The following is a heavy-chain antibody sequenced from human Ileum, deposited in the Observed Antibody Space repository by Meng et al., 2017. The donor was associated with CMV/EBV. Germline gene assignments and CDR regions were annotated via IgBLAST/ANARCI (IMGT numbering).Heavy chain of an antibody. Sequence: GESLKISCAASGFSISSFVMHWVRQTPDKGLEWVTMVRSDGGDGDNKYYTDSVKGRFTISRDKSNNMLYLYMESLSSVTAADTAVYYCAREVRRDCSSTSCSRWVYGMDVWGQGTTVTGSS. V-gene: IGHV3-30*02. CDR2: VRSDGGDGDNK. D-gene: IGHD2-2*01. CDR3: AREVRRDCSSTSCSRWVYGMDV. CDR1: GFSISSFV. J-gene: IGHJ6*02.